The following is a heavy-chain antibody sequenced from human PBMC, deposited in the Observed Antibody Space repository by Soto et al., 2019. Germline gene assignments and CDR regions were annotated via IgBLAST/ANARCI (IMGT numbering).Heavy chain of an antibody. Sequence: SETLSLTCAVSGGSISSSNWWSWVRQPPGKGLEWIGEIYHSGSTNYNPSLKSRVTISVDKSKNQFSLKLSSVTAADTAVYYCARGDSYGYLDYYGMDVWGQGTTVTVSS. J-gene: IGHJ6*02. D-gene: IGHD5-18*01. CDR3: ARGDSYGYLDYYGMDV. CDR1: GGSISSSNW. V-gene: IGHV4-4*02. CDR2: IYHSGST.